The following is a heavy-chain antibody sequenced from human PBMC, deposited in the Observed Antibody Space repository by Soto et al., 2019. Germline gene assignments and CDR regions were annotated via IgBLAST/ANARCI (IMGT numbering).Heavy chain of an antibody. V-gene: IGHV3-15*01. CDR3: CTEDGSGWYYFDY. CDR1: GFTFTNAW. D-gene: IGHD6-19*01. J-gene: IGHJ4*02. CDR2: IKSKTDGGTT. Sequence: EVQLVESGGGLVKAGGSLRLSCAASGFTFTNAWMTWVHQAPGKGLEWVGRIKSKTDGGTTDYAAPVKGRFTISRDDSHNTLYLQMNGLETEDTAVYYCCTEDGSGWYYFDYWGQGTLVTVSS.